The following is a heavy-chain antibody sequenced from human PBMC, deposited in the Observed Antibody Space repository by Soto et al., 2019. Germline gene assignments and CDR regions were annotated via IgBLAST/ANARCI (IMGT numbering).Heavy chain of an antibody. CDR1: GYTFTSYG. J-gene: IGHJ4*02. Sequence: QVQLVQSGAEVKKPGASVKVSCKASGYTFTSYGISWVRRAPGQGLEWMGWISAYNGNTNYAQKVQGRVTMTTDTSTSTAYMELRCLRSDDTAVYYSARDKGDGSGSYYGYWGQGTLVTVSS. V-gene: IGHV1-18*01. CDR3: ARDKGDGSGSYYGY. CDR2: ISAYNGNT. D-gene: IGHD3-10*01.